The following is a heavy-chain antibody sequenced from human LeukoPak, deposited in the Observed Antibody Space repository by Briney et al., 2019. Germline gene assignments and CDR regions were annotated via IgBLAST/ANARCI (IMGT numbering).Heavy chain of an antibody. Sequence: GGPLRLSCAASGFNFDAYAMHWVRQAPGKGLQWVSLISADGGSTYYADSVKGRFTISRDNSINSLYLQMNSLTTEDTALYYCAKDKAGTIVWYGRWAIGLFDYWGQGTLLTVSS. CDR2: ISADGGST. J-gene: IGHJ4*02. CDR1: GFNFDAYA. D-gene: IGHD6-13*01. V-gene: IGHV3-43*02. CDR3: AKDKAGTIVWYGRWAIGLFDY.